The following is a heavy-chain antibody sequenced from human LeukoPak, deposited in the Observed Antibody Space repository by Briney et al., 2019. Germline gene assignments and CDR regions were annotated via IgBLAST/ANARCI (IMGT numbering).Heavy chain of an antibody. V-gene: IGHV3-66*01. J-gene: IGHJ4*02. CDR1: GFTVSSNY. D-gene: IGHD6-13*01. CDR2: IYSGGST. Sequence: PGGSLRLSCAASGFTVSSNYMSWVRRAPGKGLEWVSVIYSGGSTYYADSVKGRFTISRDNSKNTLYLQMNSLRAEDTAVYYCARGPAAAGLDYWGQGTLVTVSS. CDR3: ARGPAAAGLDY.